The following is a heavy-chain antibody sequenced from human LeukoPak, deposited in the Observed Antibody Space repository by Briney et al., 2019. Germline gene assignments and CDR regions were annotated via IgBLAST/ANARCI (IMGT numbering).Heavy chain of an antibody. V-gene: IGHV1-2*02. D-gene: IGHD6-13*01. CDR1: GYTFTGYY. CDR3: AKDDAGSWSSDFDY. CDR2: INPNSGYT. Sequence: GASVKVSCKASGYTFTGYYMHWVRQAPGQGLEWMGWINPNSGYTDYAQKFQGRVTMTRDTSISTAYMELNRLTSDDTAVYYCAKDDAGSWSSDFDYWGQGTLVTVSS. J-gene: IGHJ4*02.